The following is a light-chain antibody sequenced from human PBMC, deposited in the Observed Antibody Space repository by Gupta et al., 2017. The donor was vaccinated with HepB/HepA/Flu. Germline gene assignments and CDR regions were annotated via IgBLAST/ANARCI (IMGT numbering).Light chain of an antibody. CDR2: LNSDGSH. Sequence: QLVLTQSPSASASLGASVKLTCTLSSGHSSYAIAWHQQQPEKGTRYLMKLNSDGSHSKGDGIPDRFSGSSSGAERYLTISSLQSEDEADYYCQTWGTGIGGFGGGTKLTVL. CDR1: SGHSSYA. J-gene: IGLJ3*02. CDR3: QTWGTGIGG. V-gene: IGLV4-69*01.